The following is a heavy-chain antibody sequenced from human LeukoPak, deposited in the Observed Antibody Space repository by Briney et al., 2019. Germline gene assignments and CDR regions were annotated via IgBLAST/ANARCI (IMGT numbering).Heavy chain of an antibody. D-gene: IGHD2-15*01. V-gene: IGHV1-2*06. Sequence: ASVKVSCKASGYTFTGYYIFWVRQAPGQGLKWMGRINPNSGGTQYAQEFQGRVTMTRDTSISTAYMELSGLRSDDTAVYYCARGYCSGGGCYSVENWFDPWGQGTLVTVSS. CDR2: INPNSGGT. J-gene: IGHJ5*02. CDR1: GYTFTGYY. CDR3: ARGYCSGGGCYSVENWFDP.